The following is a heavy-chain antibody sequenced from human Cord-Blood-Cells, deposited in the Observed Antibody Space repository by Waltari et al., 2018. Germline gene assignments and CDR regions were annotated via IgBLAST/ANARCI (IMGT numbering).Heavy chain of an antibody. J-gene: IGHJ4*02. CDR2: IYYSGCT. CDR3: ASRLGSGYDY. Sequence: QLQLQESGPGLVKPSETLSLTCTVSGGSISSSSYYWGWIRQPPGKGLEWIGSIYYSGCTYNNPSLKSRVTISVDTSKTQFSLKLSSVTAADTAVYYCASRLGSGYDYWGQGTLVTVSS. CDR1: GGSISSSSYY. D-gene: IGHD3-3*01. V-gene: IGHV4-39*01.